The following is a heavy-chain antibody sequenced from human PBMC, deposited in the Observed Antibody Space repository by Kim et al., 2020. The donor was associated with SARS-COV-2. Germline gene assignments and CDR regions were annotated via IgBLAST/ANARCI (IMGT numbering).Heavy chain of an antibody. Sequence: GGSLRLSCAASGFTFSSYEMNWVRQAPGKGLEWVSYISSSGSTIYYADSVKGRFTISRDNAKNSLYLQMNSLRAEDTAVYYCARDYDFWSGYYRHFDYWGQGTLVTVSS. D-gene: IGHD3-3*01. CDR2: ISSSGSTI. CDR3: ARDYDFWSGYYRHFDY. J-gene: IGHJ4*02. CDR1: GFTFSSYE. V-gene: IGHV3-48*03.